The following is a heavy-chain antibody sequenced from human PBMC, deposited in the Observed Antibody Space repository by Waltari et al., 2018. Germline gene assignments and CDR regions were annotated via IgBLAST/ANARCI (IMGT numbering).Heavy chain of an antibody. CDR3: ARGLGADFDY. CDR2: IYYSGST. V-gene: IGHV4-59*01. CDR1: GGSISSYY. J-gene: IGHJ4*02. Sequence: QVQLQESGPGLVKPSETLSLTCTVSGGSISSYYWSWIRQPPGKGLEWIGYIYYSGSTNHNPSLKSRVTISVDTSKNQFSLKLSSVTAADTAVYYCARGLGADFDYWGQGTLVTVSS. D-gene: IGHD1-26*01.